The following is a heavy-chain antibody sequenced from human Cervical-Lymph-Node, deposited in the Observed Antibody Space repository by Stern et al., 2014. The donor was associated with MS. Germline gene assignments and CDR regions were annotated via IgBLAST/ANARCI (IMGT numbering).Heavy chain of an antibody. CDR3: ARERQQYCNSEGCSYWYFDL. J-gene: IGHJ2*01. CDR1: GGSVSSTNW. V-gene: IGHV4-4*02. Sequence: EQLVESGPGLVKPSGTLSLTCAVSGGSVSSTNWWSWVRQSPGKGLEWIGNIYHSGASNYRPSLRSRVSISLDTSKNPLSLHLTSVTAADTAVYYCARERQQYCNSEGCSYWYFDLWGRGTLVTVSS. CDR2: IYHSGAS. D-gene: IGHD2/OR15-2a*01.